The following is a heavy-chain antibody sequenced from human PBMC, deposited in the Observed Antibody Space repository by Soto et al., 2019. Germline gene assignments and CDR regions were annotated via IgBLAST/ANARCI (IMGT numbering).Heavy chain of an antibody. V-gene: IGHV5-10-1*01. CDR2: IDPSDSYT. Sequence: RGESLKISCKGSGYSFTGYWITWVRQMPGKGLEWMGRIDPSDSYTNYSPSFQGHVTISADKSISTAYLQWSSLKASDTAMYYCASHSTNYDILTGYRDYWGQGTQVTVSS. D-gene: IGHD3-9*01. CDR3: ASHSTNYDILTGYRDY. CDR1: GYSFTGYW. J-gene: IGHJ4*02.